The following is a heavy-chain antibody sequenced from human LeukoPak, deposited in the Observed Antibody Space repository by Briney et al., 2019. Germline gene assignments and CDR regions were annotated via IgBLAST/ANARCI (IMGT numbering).Heavy chain of an antibody. D-gene: IGHD6-13*01. CDR1: GFTFSDYY. J-gene: IGHJ4*02. V-gene: IGHV3-11*01. CDR2: ISSSGSTI. Sequence: PGGSLRLSCAASGFTFSDYYMSWIRQAPGKGLEWVSYISSSGSTIYYADSVKGRFTISRDNAKNSLYLQMNSLRAEDTAVYYCVRDISRRSPPAAGLWGQGTLVTVSS. CDR3: VRDISRRSPPAAGL.